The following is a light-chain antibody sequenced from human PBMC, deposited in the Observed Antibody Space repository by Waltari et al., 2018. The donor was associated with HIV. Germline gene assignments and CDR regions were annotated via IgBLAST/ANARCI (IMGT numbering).Light chain of an antibody. CDR3: ASWDDSLNAFV. CDR2: RNS. CDR1: NSNTAGNY. Sequence: QSVLTQPPSASATPGKRITLSCSGGNSNTAGNYAYWYQQLPGTAPKVFIYRNSQRPSGVPDRFSGSKSGTSASLIISGLRSGDEADYYCASWDDSLNAFVFGTGTKVTVL. V-gene: IGLV1-47*01. J-gene: IGLJ1*01.